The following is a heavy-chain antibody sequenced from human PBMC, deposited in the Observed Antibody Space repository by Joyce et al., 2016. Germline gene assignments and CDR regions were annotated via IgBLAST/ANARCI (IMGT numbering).Heavy chain of an antibody. CDR2: ISRSSRTI. Sequence: EVQLVESGGGLVQPGGSLRLSCAASGFIFSNYTMKWVRQARGKGLEWDSHISRSSRTIYYADSVKGRFTSSRDNAKNSLYLQMNSLRAEDTAVYYCARKKYYGSGSYDKYYYYAMDVWGQGTTVTVSS. D-gene: IGHD3-10*01. CDR3: ARKKYYGSGSYDKYYYYAMDV. V-gene: IGHV3-48*04. J-gene: IGHJ6*02. CDR1: GFIFSNYT.